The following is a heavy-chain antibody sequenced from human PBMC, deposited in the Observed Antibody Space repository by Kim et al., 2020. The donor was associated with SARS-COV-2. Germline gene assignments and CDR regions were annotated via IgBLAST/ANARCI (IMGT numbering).Heavy chain of an antibody. V-gene: IGHV1-18*01. CDR3: ARDVIVIPPAAIFGIDV. D-gene: IGHD2-2*01. J-gene: IGHJ6*02. CDR2: ISAHNGNT. Sequence: ASVKVSCKASGYTFTTSAFSWVRQAPGQGLEWMGWISAHNGNTNYAQKFQGRVTMTTDTSTSTTYMELRSLRSDDTAVYYCARDVIVIPPAAIFGIDVWGQGTTVNVSS. CDR1: GYTFTTSA.